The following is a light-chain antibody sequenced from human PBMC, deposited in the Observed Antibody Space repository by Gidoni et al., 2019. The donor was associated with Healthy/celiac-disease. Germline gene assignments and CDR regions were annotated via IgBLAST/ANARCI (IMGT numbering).Light chain of an antibody. CDR1: QNVSSY. CDR2: DAS. V-gene: IGKV3-11*01. J-gene: IGKJ5*01. CDR3: QQRSNWPIT. Sequence: EIVLTQSPATLSLSPGERATLSRRASQNVSSYLAWYQQKPGQAPRLLINDASNRATGIPARFSGSGSGIDVTLTISSLEPEDFAVYYCQQRSNWPITFGQGTRLEIK.